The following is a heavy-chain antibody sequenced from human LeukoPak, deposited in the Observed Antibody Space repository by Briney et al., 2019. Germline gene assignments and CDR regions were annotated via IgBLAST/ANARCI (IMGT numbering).Heavy chain of an antibody. CDR2: INHSGST. J-gene: IGHJ6*02. CDR1: GESFSGYY. V-gene: IGHV4-34*01. D-gene: IGHD5-18*01. Sequence: PSETLSLTCVVYGESFSGYYWSWIRQPPGKGLEWIGEINHSGSTNYNPSLKSRVTISVDTSKNQFSLKLSSVTAADTAVYYCARVGVTYSYGYGGYSYYGMDVWGQGTTVTVSS. CDR3: ARVGVTYSYGYGGYSYYGMDV.